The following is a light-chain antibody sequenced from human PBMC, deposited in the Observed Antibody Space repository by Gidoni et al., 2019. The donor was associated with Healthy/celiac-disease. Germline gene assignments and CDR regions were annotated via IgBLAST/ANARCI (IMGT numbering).Light chain of an antibody. CDR1: SSNIGSNY. Sequence: QSVLTQPPSASGTPGQRVTTPCSGSSSNIGSNYVSWYQQPPGTAPKLLIYRNNQRPSGVPDRFSGSKSGTSASLAISGLRSEDEADYYCAAWDDSLSGPVFGGGTKLTVL. CDR3: AAWDDSLSGPV. V-gene: IGLV1-47*01. J-gene: IGLJ2*01. CDR2: RNN.